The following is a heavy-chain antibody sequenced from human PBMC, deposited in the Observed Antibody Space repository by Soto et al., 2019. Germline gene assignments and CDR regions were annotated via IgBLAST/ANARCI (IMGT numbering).Heavy chain of an antibody. V-gene: IGHV4-39*01. CDR3: ARLWGYCSSTSCYTDYYYGMDV. CDR2: IYYDGST. J-gene: IGHJ6*02. D-gene: IGHD2-2*02. Sequence: SETLSLTCTVSGGSINSNNYYWAWIRQPPGKGLAWIASIYYDGSTYYNPSLKSRVTISIDTSKNQFSLGLSSVTAADTAVYYCARLWGYCSSTSCYTDYYYGMDVWGQGTTVTVSS. CDR1: GGSINSNNYY.